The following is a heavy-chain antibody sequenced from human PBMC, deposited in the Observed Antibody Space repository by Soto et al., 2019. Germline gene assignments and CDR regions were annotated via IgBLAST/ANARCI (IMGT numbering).Heavy chain of an antibody. D-gene: IGHD6-19*01. V-gene: IGHV3-53*01. J-gene: IGHJ4*02. CDR2: IYPAGPT. CDR1: GFTVSGMF. CDR3: ARDADSSGLHY. Sequence: GGSLRLSCAASGFTVSGMFMNWVRQAPGKGLEWVSVIYPAGPTYYADSVKGRFTISRDNSKNTLFLQLNNLRAEDTAVYYCARDADSSGLHYWGQGVLVTVSS.